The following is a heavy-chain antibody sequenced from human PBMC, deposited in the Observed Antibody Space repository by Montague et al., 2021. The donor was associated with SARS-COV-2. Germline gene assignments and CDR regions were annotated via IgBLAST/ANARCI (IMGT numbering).Heavy chain of an antibody. CDR3: ARERQEVGIYFDP. V-gene: IGHV4-39*07. Sequence: SETLSLTCTVSGGSMSTVYYYWGWVRQTPGKGLDWVGSISYSGATYYNPSLETRVSISRDTSKSQFSLELRSVTAADTAVYYCARERQEVGIYFDPWGHGTLVTVSS. CDR1: GGSMSTVYYY. J-gene: IGHJ5*02. D-gene: IGHD1-1*01. CDR2: ISYSGAT.